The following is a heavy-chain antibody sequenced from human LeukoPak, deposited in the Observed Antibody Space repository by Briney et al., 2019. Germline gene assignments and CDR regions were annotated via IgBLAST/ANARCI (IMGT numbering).Heavy chain of an antibody. CDR1: GGSISSSSYY. Sequence: PSETLSLTCTVSGGSISSSSYYRGWVRQPPGKGLGWIGRIYYSGSTYYNPSLKSRVTISVDTSKNLFSLKLSPVTAADPALFYRARAPRCYDILTGYCFDYWGQGTLVTVSS. CDR2: IYYSGST. V-gene: IGHV4-39*07. D-gene: IGHD3-9*01. CDR3: ARAPRCYDILTGYCFDY. J-gene: IGHJ4*02.